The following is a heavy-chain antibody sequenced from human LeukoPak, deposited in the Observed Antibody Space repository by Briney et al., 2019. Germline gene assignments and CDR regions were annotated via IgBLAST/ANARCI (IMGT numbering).Heavy chain of an antibody. CDR3: ARHVYDFWSGYSADYYMDV. V-gene: IGHV4-39*01. CDR1: GGSISSSNSY. J-gene: IGHJ6*03. Sequence: PSETLSLTCTVSGGSISSSNSYWGWVRQPPGKGLEWIGSIYYSGSTYYNPSLKSRVTISVDTSKNQFSLKLSSVTAADTAVYYCARHVYDFWSGYSADYYMDVWGKGTTVTVSS. CDR2: IYYSGST. D-gene: IGHD3-3*01.